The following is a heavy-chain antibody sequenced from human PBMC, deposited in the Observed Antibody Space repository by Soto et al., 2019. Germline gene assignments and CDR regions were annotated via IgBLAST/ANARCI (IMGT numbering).Heavy chain of an antibody. Sequence: QVQLVESGGGVVQPGRSLRLSCAASGFTFSSYGMHWVRQAPGKGLEWVAVIWYDGSNKYYADSVKGRFTISRDNYKNTLYLQMNSLRAEDTAVYYCARDYDILTGHHTLVGMDVWGQGTTVTVSS. J-gene: IGHJ6*02. CDR1: GFTFSSYG. D-gene: IGHD3-9*01. CDR3: ARDYDILTGHHTLVGMDV. CDR2: IWYDGSNK. V-gene: IGHV3-33*01.